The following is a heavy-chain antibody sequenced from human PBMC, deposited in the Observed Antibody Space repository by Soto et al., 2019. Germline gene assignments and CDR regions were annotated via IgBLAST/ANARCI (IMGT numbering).Heavy chain of an antibody. CDR1: GYTFISYG. CDR2: MSAFTGKA. J-gene: IGHJ6*02. D-gene: IGHD3-3*01. V-gene: IGHV1-18*04. CDR3: ARVTGPNYDFWSGYYPDYYYYGMDV. Sequence: GASVKVSCKASGYTFISYGISWVRQAPGQGLEWVGWMSAFTGKADYAQIFQDRVTMTTDTFTSTAYMELRSLRSEDTAVYYCARVTGPNYDFWSGYYPDYYYYGMDVWGQGTTVTVSS.